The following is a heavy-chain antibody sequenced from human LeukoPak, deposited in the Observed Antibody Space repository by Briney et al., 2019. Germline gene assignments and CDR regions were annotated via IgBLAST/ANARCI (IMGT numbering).Heavy chain of an antibody. Sequence: ASVTVSCKASGYTFTGYYMHWVRQAPGQGLEWMGGIIPIFGTANYAQKFQGRVTITADESTSTAYMELSSLRSEDTAVYYCARTDFDWSPFDPWGQGTLVTVSS. CDR3: ARTDFDWSPFDP. J-gene: IGHJ5*02. CDR1: GYTFTGYY. CDR2: IIPIFGTA. D-gene: IGHD3-9*01. V-gene: IGHV1-69*13.